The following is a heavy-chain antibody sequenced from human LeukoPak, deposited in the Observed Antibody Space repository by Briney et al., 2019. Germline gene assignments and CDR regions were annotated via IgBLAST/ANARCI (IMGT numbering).Heavy chain of an antibody. J-gene: IGHJ4*02. CDR2: IYYSGST. CDR1: GGSISSYY. CDR3: AERIAAAGANFDY. Sequence: SETLSLTCTVSGGSISSYYWSWIRQPPGKGLEWIGYIYYSGSTNYNPSLKSRVTISVDTSKNQFSLKLSSVTAADTAVYYCAERIAAAGANFDYWGQGTLVTVSS. D-gene: IGHD6-13*01. V-gene: IGHV4-59*12.